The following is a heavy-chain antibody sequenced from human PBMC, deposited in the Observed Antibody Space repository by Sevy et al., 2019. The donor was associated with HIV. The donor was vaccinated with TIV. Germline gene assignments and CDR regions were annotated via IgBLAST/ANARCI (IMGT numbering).Heavy chain of an antibody. CDR2: VSGSGGKR. Sequence: GGSLRLSCAAFGFTFSNYGMTWVRQAPRKGLEWVSSVSGSGGKRYNADSVKGRFTISRDNSKNTLYLQMNSLRAEDTAVYYCARRGNYYGDAFDFWGQGTVVTVSS. J-gene: IGHJ3*01. CDR3: ARRGNYYGDAFDF. CDR1: GFTFSNYG. V-gene: IGHV3-23*01. D-gene: IGHD3-10*01.